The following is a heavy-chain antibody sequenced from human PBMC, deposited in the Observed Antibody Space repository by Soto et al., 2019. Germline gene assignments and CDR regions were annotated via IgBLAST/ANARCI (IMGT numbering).Heavy chain of an antibody. J-gene: IGHJ4*02. D-gene: IGHD6-19*01. Sequence: GGSLRLSCAASGFTFSSYAMSWVRQAPGKGLEWVSAISGSGGSTYYADSVKGRFTISRDNSKNTLYLQMNSLRAEDTAVYYCAKEGHSSGWYDVVGYFDYWGQGTLVTVSS. CDR2: ISGSGGST. CDR3: AKEGHSSGWYDVVGYFDY. V-gene: IGHV3-23*01. CDR1: GFTFSSYA.